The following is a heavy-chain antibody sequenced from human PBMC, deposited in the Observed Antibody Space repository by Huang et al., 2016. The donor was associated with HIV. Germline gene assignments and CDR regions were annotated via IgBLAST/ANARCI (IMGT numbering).Heavy chain of an antibody. CDR3: ARDHHDFWRGYRRMYFFDH. V-gene: IGHV4-59*11. CDR1: GGSISTHY. D-gene: IGHD3-3*01. CDR2: IDDSGST. Sequence: QVQLQESGPGLVKPSETLSLTCTVSGGSISTHYWSWIRQPPGKGLEWIGSIDDSGSTNDSPSLKRRVTIVLDKSKNQFALRVNSVTAADTAMYYCARDHHDFWRGYRRMYFFDHWGQGTLVTVSS. J-gene: IGHJ4*02.